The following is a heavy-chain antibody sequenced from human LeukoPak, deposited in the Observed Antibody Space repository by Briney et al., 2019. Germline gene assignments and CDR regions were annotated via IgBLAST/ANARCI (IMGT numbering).Heavy chain of an antibody. D-gene: IGHD3-3*01. CDR2: IYPDDSET. J-gene: IGHJ4*02. V-gene: IGHV5-51*01. CDR1: GYSFTSFW. CDR3: ARHGRKYYDFWRPAPFDY. Sequence: GESLKISCKGSGYSFTSFWIGWVRQMPGKGLEWMGIIYPDDSETRYSPFLQGQVTISADKSISTVYLRWSSLKASDNAMYYCARHGRKYYDFWRPAPFDYWGQGTLVTVSS.